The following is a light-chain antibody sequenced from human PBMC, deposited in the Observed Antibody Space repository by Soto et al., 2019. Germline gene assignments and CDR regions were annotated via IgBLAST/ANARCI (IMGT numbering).Light chain of an antibody. CDR1: SSDVGSHNF. V-gene: IGLV2-23*02. CDR2: EVS. Sequence: QSALTQPASVSGSPGQSITISCTGTSSDVGSHNFVSWYQQHPGKAPELMIFEVSKRPSGVSNRFSGSKSGNTASLTISGRQAEDEADYYCYSYVGSISFGGGTKLTVL. J-gene: IGLJ2*01. CDR3: YSYVGSIS.